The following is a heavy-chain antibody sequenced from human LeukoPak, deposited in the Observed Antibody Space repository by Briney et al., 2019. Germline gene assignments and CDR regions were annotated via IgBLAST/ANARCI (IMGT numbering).Heavy chain of an antibody. Sequence: SETLSLTCTVSGGSISSGGYYWSWIRQPPGKGLEWIGCIYHSGSTYYNPSLKSRVTISVDRSKNQFSLKLSSVTAADTAVYYCAREYSSSWSDAFDIWGQGTMVTVSS. CDR2: IYHSGST. CDR1: GGSISSGGYY. V-gene: IGHV4-30-2*01. J-gene: IGHJ3*02. D-gene: IGHD6-13*01. CDR3: AREYSSSWSDAFDI.